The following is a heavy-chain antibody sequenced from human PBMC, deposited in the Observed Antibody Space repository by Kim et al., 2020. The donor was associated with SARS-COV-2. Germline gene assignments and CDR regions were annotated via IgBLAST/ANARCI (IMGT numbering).Heavy chain of an antibody. J-gene: IGHJ4*02. V-gene: IGHV3-7*03. CDR3: ARVSPARGAFDY. Sequence: GGSLRLSCAASGFTFSSSWMTWVRQAPGKGLEWVANIKQDGCEKYYVDSVKGRFTISKDNPKNSLYLQMNSLRAEDTAVYYCARVSPARGAFDYWGQGILVTLSS. CDR1: GFTFSSSW. CDR2: IKQDGCEK.